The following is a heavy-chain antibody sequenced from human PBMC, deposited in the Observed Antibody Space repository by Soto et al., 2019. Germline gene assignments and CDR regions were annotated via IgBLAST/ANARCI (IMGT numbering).Heavy chain of an antibody. CDR3: ARAHYGDYGYGMDV. J-gene: IGHJ6*02. D-gene: IGHD4-17*01. CDR2: IYHSGYT. V-gene: IGHV4-39*07. Sequence: SETHSLTSTVSGGYIGSSSYYWGWIRQPPGKGLEWIGYIYHSGYTYYNPSLKSRVTISVDRSKNQFSLKLSSVTAADTAVYYCARAHYGDYGYGMDVWGQGTTVTVSS. CDR1: GGYIGSSSYY.